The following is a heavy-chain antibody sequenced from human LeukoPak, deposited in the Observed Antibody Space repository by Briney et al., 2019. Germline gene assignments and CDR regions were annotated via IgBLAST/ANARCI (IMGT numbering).Heavy chain of an antibody. CDR3: ARGPEENGDSNWFDP. CDR2: MNPNSGNT. V-gene: IGHV1-8*01. Sequence: ASVKGSCKASGYTFTSYDINWVGQATGQGLEWMGWMNPNSGNTGYAQKFQGRVTMTRNTSISTAYMELSSLRSEDTAVYYCARGPEENGDSNWFDPWGQGTLVTVSS. J-gene: IGHJ5*02. D-gene: IGHD4-17*01. CDR1: GYTFTSYD.